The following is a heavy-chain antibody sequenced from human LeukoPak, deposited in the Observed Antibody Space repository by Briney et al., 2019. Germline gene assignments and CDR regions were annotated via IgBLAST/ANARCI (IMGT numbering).Heavy chain of an antibody. J-gene: IGHJ6*02. V-gene: IGHV3-53*01. CDR3: AREADIVVVPAAMDYYYGMDV. D-gene: IGHD2-2*01. CDR1: GFTVSTYH. Sequence: GGSLRLSCAASGFTVSTYHMTWVRQAPGKGLEWVSVIYSGGSTYYADSVKGRFTISRDNSKNTLYLQMNSLRAEDTAVYYCAREADIVVVPAAMDYYYGMDVWGQGTTVTVSS. CDR2: IYSGGST.